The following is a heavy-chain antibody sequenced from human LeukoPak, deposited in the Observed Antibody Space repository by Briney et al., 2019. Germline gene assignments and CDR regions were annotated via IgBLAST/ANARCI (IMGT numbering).Heavy chain of an antibody. Sequence: PGGSLRLSCAASGSTFSDFAVSWVSQARGKGLEWVSGVTNSGNTTYYADSVKGRFTISKDNSKSTLHLQLNSLRAEDTAIYFCARHRNFGANFAIDYWGQGPLVTVSS. J-gene: IGHJ4*02. V-gene: IGHV3-23*01. CDR1: GSTFSDFA. CDR2: VTNSGNTT. D-gene: IGHD4/OR15-4a*01. CDR3: ARHRNFGANFAIDY.